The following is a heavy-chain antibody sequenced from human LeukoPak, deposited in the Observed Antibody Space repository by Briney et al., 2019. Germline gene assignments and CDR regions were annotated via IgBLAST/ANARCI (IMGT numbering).Heavy chain of an antibody. D-gene: IGHD3-22*01. J-gene: IGHJ4*02. CDR1: GLTLSNYG. CDR3: AKRGVVIRVILVGFHKEAYYFDS. CDR2: ISGSGGTT. V-gene: IGHV3-23*01. Sequence: GGSLRLSCAVSGLTLSNYGMGWVRQAPGKGLEWVAGISGSGGTTNYADSVKGRFTISRDNPKNTLYLQMNSLRAEDTAVYLCAKRGVVIRVILVGFHKEAYYFDSWGQGALVTVSS.